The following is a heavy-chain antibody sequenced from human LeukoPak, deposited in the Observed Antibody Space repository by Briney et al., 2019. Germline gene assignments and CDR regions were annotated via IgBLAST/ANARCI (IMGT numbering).Heavy chain of an antibody. V-gene: IGHV3-30-3*01. CDR3: ARDLRSLGPESKYYYYYGMDV. J-gene: IGHJ6*02. D-gene: IGHD4-17*01. CDR2: ISYDGSNK. CDR1: GFTFSSYA. Sequence: GGSLRLSCAASGFTFSSYAMHWVRQAPGKGLEWVAVISYDGSNKYYADSVKGRFTISRDNSKNTLYLQMNSLRAEDTAVYYCARDLRSLGPESKYYYYYGMDVWGQGTTVTVSS.